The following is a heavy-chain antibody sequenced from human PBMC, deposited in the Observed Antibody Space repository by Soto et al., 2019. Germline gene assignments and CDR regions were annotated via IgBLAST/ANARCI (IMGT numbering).Heavy chain of an antibody. CDR1: GFTFSSYG. CDR2: ISYDGSNK. CDR3: AKGGDYYGSGSYYNAFDI. Sequence: GGSLRLSCAASGFTFSSYGMHWVRQAPGKGLEWVAVISYDGSNKYYADSVKGRFTISRDNSKNTLYLQMNSLRAEDTAVYYCAKGGDYYGSGSYYNAFDIWGQGTMVTVSS. J-gene: IGHJ3*02. V-gene: IGHV3-30*18. D-gene: IGHD3-10*01.